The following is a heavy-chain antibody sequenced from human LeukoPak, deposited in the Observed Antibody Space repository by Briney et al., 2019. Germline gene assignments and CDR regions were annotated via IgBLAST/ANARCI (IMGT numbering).Heavy chain of an antibody. J-gene: IGHJ4*02. D-gene: IGHD4-17*01. CDR2: ISSSSSYI. CDR3: ATNDYGASDY. V-gene: IGHV3-21*01. Sequence: GGSLRLSCAASGFTFSSYSMNWVRQAPEKGLEWVSSISSSSSYIYYADSVKGRFTISRDNAKNSLYLQMNSLRAEDTAVFYCATNDYGASDYWGQGTLVTVSS. CDR1: GFTFSSYS.